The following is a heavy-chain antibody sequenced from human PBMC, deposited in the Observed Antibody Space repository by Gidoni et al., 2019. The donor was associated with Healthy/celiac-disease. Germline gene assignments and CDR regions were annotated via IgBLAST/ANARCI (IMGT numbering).Heavy chain of an antibody. CDR2: IYHSGST. D-gene: IGHD3-16*01. V-gene: IGHV4-4*02. Sequence: GLEWIGEIYHSGSTNYNPSLKSRVTISVDKSKNQFSLKLSSVTAADTAVYYCARVGEVDAFDIWGQGTMVTVSS. J-gene: IGHJ3*02. CDR3: ARVGEVDAFDI.